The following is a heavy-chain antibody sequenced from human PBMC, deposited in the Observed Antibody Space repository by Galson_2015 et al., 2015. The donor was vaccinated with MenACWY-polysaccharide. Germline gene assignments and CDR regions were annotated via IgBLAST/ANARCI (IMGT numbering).Heavy chain of an antibody. CDR3: ARDRGSGTYFDS. CDR1: GFTFSSYE. Sequence: SLRLSCAASGFTFSSYEMNWVRQAPGKGLEWVSYISGSGSPIYYADSVKGRFTISRDNANNLLFLQMNSLRAVDTALYYCARDRGSGTYFDSWGQGTLVTVSS. CDR2: ISGSGSPI. V-gene: IGHV3-48*03. J-gene: IGHJ4*02. D-gene: IGHD3-10*01.